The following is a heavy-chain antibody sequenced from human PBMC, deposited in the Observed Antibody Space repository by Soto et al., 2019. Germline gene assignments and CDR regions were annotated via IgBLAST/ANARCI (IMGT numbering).Heavy chain of an antibody. J-gene: IGHJ6*03. CDR3: ARGRYYEFWSGNNYYYYYMDV. V-gene: IGHV4-61*01. CDR1: GGSVSSGSYY. Sequence: SETLSLTCTVSGGSVSSGSYYWSWIRHPPGKGLEWIGYIYYSGSTNYNPSLKSRVTISVDTSKNQFSLKLSSVTAADTAVYYCARGRYYEFWSGNNYYYYYMDVWGKGTTVTVSS. CDR2: IYYSGST. D-gene: IGHD3-3*01.